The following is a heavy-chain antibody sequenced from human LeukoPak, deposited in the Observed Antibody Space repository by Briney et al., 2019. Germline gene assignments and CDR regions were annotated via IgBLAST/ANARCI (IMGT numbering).Heavy chain of an antibody. V-gene: IGHV1-69*06. CDR2: IIPIFGTA. CDR3: ARGADLSYYYYYYMDV. J-gene: IGHJ6*03. Sequence: SVKVSCKASGGTFSSYAISWVRQAPGQGLEWMGGIIPIFGTANYAQKFQGRVTITADKSTSTAYMELSSLRSEDTAVYYCARGADLSYYYYYYMDVWGKGTTVTVSS. CDR1: GGTFSSYA.